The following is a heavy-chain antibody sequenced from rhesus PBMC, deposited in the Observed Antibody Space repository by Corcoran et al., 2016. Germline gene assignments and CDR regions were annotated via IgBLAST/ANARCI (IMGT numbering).Heavy chain of an antibody. CDR2: MYGGTVST. D-gene: IGHD6-31*01. CDR1: GGSSSNTYW. J-gene: IGHJ5-1*01. V-gene: IGHV4S10*01. Sequence: QVQLQESGPGVVRPSETLSLTCAVSGGSSSNTYWGRCLLQPPGKGLEWIGYMYGGTVSTNPSLRSRVTISKDTSKNQFSLKLSSMTAADTAVYYCAREASGWYNRFDVWGAGVLVTVSS. CDR3: AREASGWYNRFDV.